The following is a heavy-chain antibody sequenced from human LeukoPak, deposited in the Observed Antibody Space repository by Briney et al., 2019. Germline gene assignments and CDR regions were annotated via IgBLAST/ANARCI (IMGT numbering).Heavy chain of an antibody. CDR1: GGSISNYY. V-gene: IGHV4-59*01. CDR2: IYYSGST. CDR3: ARAHSYDSSGYPHDAFVI. Sequence: SETLSLTCTVSGGSISNYYWSWIRQPPGKELEWIGYIYYSGSTNYNPSLKSRVTISVDTSKNQFSLKLSSVAAPDTAVYYCARAHSYDSSGYPHDAFVIWGQGTMVTVSS. J-gene: IGHJ3*02. D-gene: IGHD3-22*01.